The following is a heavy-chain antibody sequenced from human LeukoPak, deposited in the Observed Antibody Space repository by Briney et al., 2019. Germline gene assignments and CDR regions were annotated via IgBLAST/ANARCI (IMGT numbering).Heavy chain of an antibody. J-gene: IGHJ6*02. CDR2: FDPEDGET. CDR1: GYTLTELS. CDR3: ATQVSANKMYGMDV. Sequence: ASAKVSCKVSGYTLTELSMHWVRQAPGKGLEWMGGFDPEDGETIYAQKFQGRVTMTEDTSTDTAYMELSSLRSEDTAVYYCATQVSANKMYGMDVWGQGTTVTVSS. D-gene: IGHD1/OR15-1a*01. V-gene: IGHV1-24*01.